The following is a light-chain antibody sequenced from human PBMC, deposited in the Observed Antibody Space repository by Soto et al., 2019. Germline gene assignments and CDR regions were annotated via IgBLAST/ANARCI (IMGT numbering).Light chain of an antibody. V-gene: IGKV3D-15*01. Sequence: EIVMTHSPATLSVPPGERATLSCRSSQSINSKVAWDQHKPGQTPRLLIYAVSSRATGSADRFSGGRSGTDITLTISRLESEDFAVYYCQQYGYSPITFGQGTRLEIK. CDR3: QQYGYSPIT. CDR2: AVS. J-gene: IGKJ5*01. CDR1: QSINSK.